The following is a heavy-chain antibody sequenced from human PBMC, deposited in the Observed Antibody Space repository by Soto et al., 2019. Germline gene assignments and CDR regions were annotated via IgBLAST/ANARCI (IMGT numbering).Heavy chain of an antibody. J-gene: IGHJ4*02. V-gene: IGHV4-30-2*01. CDR2: IYHSGST. Sequence: PSETLSLTCAVSCGSISSGGYSWSWIRQPPGKGLEWIGYIYHSGSTYYNPSLKSRVTISVDRSKNQFSLKLSSVTAADTAVYYCARDRVPQGYWGQGTLVTVSS. CDR1: CGSISSGGYS. CDR3: ARDRVPQGY.